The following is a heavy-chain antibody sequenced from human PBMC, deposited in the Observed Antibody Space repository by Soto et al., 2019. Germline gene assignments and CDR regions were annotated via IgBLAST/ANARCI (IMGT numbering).Heavy chain of an antibody. J-gene: IGHJ6*02. CDR3: ARTGSGGLVDGLDV. CDR1: GGSISSSSYY. CDR2: IYYSGST. V-gene: IGHV4-39*01. Sequence: QLQLQESGPGLVKPSETLSLTCAVSGGSISSSSYYWGWIRQPPGKGLEWIGTIYYSGSTYYNASLKSIVKXXVXPXXNQCSLKLSSVTAADTAVYYCARTGSGGLVDGLDVWGQGTTVTVSS. D-gene: IGHD6-19*01.